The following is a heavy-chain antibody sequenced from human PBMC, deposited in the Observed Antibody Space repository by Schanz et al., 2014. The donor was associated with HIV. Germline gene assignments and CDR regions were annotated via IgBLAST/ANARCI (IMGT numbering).Heavy chain of an antibody. J-gene: IGHJ4*02. CDR2: LSGSGGNT. CDR1: GFTFDDYA. CDR3: AKEERRLGGVGGYHFDY. D-gene: IGHD6-25*01. Sequence: EVQLVESGGGLVQPGRSLRLSCAASGFTFDDYAMYWVRQAPGKGLEWVSALSGSGGNTYYADSVKGRFTISRDISKNTLYRQMTGLGAEATAVYYWAKEERRLGGVGGYHFDYWGQGTVVTVSS. V-gene: IGHV3-23*04.